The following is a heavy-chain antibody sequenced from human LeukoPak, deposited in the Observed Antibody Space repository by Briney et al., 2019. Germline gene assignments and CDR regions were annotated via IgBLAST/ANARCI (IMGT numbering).Heavy chain of an antibody. CDR3: ARHQNAYYDFWSGPLRAPFDY. D-gene: IGHD3-3*01. J-gene: IGHJ4*02. CDR1: GYSISSGYY. CDR2: IYHSGST. Sequence: SETLSLTCAVSGYSISSGYYWGWIRQPPGKGLEWIGSIYHSGSTYYNPSLKSRVTISVDTSKNQFSLKLSSVTAADTAVYYCARHQNAYYDFWSGPLRAPFDYWGQGTLVTVSS. V-gene: IGHV4-38-2*01.